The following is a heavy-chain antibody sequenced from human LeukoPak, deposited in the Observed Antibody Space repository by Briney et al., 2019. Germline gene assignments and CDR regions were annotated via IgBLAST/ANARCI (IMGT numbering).Heavy chain of an antibody. CDR1: GFTFSSYG. CDR2: IRYDGSNK. V-gene: IGHV3-30*02. Sequence: PGGSLRLSCAASGFTFSSYGMHWVRQAPGKGLEWVAFIRYDGSNKYYADSVKGRFTISRDNSKNTLYVQMNSLRAEDTAVYYCAKDLPRYYDFWSGFDYWGQGTLVTVSS. J-gene: IGHJ4*02. CDR3: AKDLPRYYDFWSGFDY. D-gene: IGHD3-3*01.